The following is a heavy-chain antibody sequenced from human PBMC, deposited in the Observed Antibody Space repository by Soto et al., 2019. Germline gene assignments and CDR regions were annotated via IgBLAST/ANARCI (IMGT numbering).Heavy chain of an antibody. J-gene: IGHJ6*02. V-gene: IGHV3-15*07. CDR3: TTYPPEYHYYGRDV. CDR1: NFTFNTAW. CDR2: SKGKTDGATI. Sequence: EAQLVESGGGLVKPGGSLRLSCVASNFTFNTAWMTWVRQAPGKGLEWVGRSKGKTDGATIDYAAPVQGRFTISRDDSKNTLYLQMDSLKTEDTAIYYCTTYPPEYHYYGRDVWGQGTSVTVSS. D-gene: IGHD6-6*01.